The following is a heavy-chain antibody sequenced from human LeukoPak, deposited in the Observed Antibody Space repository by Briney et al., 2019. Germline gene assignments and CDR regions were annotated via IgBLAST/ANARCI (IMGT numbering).Heavy chain of an antibody. J-gene: IGHJ1*01. CDR1: GDSFSRSDSY. CDR2: IYYSGRT. D-gene: IGHD3-22*01. Sequence: SETLSLTCSVSGDSFSRSDSYWDWLRQPPGKGLEWIGTIYYSGRTYYSPSLKSRVTMSVDPSNNQFSLTLRSVTAADTAVYYCARRRYYDGSGYLEWGQGTLLSVSS. V-gene: IGHV4-39*01. CDR3: ARRRYYDGSGYLE.